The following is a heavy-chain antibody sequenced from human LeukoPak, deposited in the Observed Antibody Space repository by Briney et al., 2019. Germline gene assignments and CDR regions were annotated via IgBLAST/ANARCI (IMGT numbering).Heavy chain of an antibody. CDR1: GGSISNSDW. V-gene: IGHV4-4*02. J-gene: IGHJ4*02. D-gene: IGHD6-13*01. CDR3: ARAPRNSSTMLDY. Sequence: SGTLSLTCAVSGGSISNSDWWTWVRQPPGKGLEWIGEIYHSGSTNYNPSLKSRVTISVDKSKNQFSLKVSSVTAADTAVYYCARAPRNSSTMLDYWGQGTLVTVSS. CDR2: IYHSGST.